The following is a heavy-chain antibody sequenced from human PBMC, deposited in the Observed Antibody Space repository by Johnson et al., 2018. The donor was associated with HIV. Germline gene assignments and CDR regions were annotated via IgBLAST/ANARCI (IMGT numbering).Heavy chain of an antibody. CDR2: IGTAGDT. V-gene: IGHV3-13*01. CDR3: ARPRIAVLPAGAFDM. Sequence: VHLVESGGDLVKPGGSLRLSCAASGFTFSSYDIHWVRQGTGKGLEWVSAIGTAGDTYYAGSVKGRFTIPRENAKNSLYLQMNSLRVEDTAVYYCARPRIAVLPAGAFDMWGPGTMVTVSS. J-gene: IGHJ3*02. D-gene: IGHD2-2*01. CDR1: GFTFSSYD.